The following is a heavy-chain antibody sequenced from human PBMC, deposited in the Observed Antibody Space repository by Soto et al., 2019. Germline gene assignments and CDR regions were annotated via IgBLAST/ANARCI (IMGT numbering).Heavy chain of an antibody. CDR1: GFSFSGDW. Sequence: EVQLVESGGGLVQPGGSLRLSCAASGFSFSGDWMHWVRQAAKKGLVWVSRINMDGSSTNYADSVKGRFTISRDNAKNTLYLQMNSLRVDHSAVYYCARGPRGLYHHDYWGQGALVTVSS. CDR2: INMDGSST. D-gene: IGHD2-2*01. CDR3: ARGPRGLYHHDY. J-gene: IGHJ4*02. V-gene: IGHV3-74*01.